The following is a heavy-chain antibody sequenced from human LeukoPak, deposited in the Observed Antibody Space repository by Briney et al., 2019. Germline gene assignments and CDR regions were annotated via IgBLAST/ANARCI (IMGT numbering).Heavy chain of an antibody. CDR1: GGSISSSSYY. J-gene: IGHJ5*02. CDR3: ARDRYYYDSSGYHNWFDP. D-gene: IGHD3-22*01. Sequence: SETLSLTCTVSGGSISSSSYYWGWIRQPPGKGLEWIGSIYYSGSTYYNPSLKSRVTISVDTSKNQFSLKLSSVTAADTAAYYCARDRYYYDSSGYHNWFDPWGQGTLVTVSS. V-gene: IGHV4-39*07. CDR2: IYYSGST.